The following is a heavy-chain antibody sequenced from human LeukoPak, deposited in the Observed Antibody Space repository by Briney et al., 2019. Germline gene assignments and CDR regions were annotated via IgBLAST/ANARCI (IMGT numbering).Heavy chain of an antibody. V-gene: IGHV4-59*01. CDR2: IYDSGT. Sequence: PSQTLSLTCTVSGGSMRSYYWNWMRQTPGKGLEWIGYIYDSGTDYNSSLKSRVTFSLDTSKNHFSLRLSSVTAADTAIYYCARGLWAVKWTFDSWGQGMLVTVSS. D-gene: IGHD1-26*01. CDR1: GGSMRSYY. J-gene: IGHJ4*02. CDR3: ARGLWAVKWTFDS.